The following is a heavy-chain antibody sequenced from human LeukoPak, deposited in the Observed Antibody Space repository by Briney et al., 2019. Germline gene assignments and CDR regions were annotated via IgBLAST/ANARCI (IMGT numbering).Heavy chain of an antibody. Sequence: VKVSCKASGYTFTGYYMHWVRQAPGQGLEWMGWINPNSGGTNYAQKFQGRVTMARDTSFSTAYMELNRLRSDDTAVYYCARDRDYGSGIFDYWGQGTLVTVSS. J-gene: IGHJ4*02. CDR3: ARDRDYGSGIFDY. CDR2: INPNSGGT. D-gene: IGHD3-10*01. CDR1: GYTFTGYY. V-gene: IGHV1-2*02.